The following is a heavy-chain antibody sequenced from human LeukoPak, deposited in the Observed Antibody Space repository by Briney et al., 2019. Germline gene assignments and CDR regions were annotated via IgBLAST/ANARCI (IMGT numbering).Heavy chain of an antibody. J-gene: IGHJ6*02. D-gene: IGHD3-10*01. V-gene: IGHV4-61*01. CDR3: ARDFTIRQGGSGSYPLQYYYGMDV. CDR1: GGSVSSGSYY. CDR2: IYYSGST. Sequence: SETLSLTCTVSGGSVSSGSYYWSWIRQPPGKGLEWIGYIYYSGSTNYNPSLKSRVTISVDTSKNQFSLKLSSATAADTAVYYCARDFTIRQGGSGSYPLQYYYGMDVWGQGTTVTVSS.